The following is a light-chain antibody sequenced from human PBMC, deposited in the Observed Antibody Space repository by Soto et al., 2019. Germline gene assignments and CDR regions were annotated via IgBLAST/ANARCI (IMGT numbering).Light chain of an antibody. CDR3: QQYNNWPQIT. J-gene: IGKJ5*01. CDR1: QSVSSN. Sequence: EIVMTHYTATLSVSPGNRATLSCRASQSVSSNLAWYQQRPGQPPRLLIYAASTPATGIPARFSGSGAGTECTLSISRLQSEDFAVYDCQQYNNWPQITFGQGRRPEN. V-gene: IGKV3-15*01. CDR2: AAS.